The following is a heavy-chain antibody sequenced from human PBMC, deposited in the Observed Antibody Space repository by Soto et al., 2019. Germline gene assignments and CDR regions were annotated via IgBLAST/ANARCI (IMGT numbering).Heavy chain of an antibody. J-gene: IGHJ4*02. V-gene: IGHV3-7*01. CDR3: ARDRGYYGSGSYYHDY. CDR2: IKQDGSEK. CDR1: GFTFSSYW. Sequence: EVQLVESGGGLVQPGGSLRLSCAASGFTFSSYWMSWVRQAPGKGLEWVANIKQDGSEKYYVDSVKGRFTISKDNAKSSLYLQMNSLRAEDTAVYYCARDRGYYGSGSYYHDYWGQGTLVTVSS. D-gene: IGHD3-10*01.